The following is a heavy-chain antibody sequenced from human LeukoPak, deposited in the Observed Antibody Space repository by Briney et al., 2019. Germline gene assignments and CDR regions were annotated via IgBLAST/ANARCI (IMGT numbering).Heavy chain of an antibody. CDR1: GFTFSSYS. CDR2: ISSSSSTI. Sequence: PGGSLRLSCAASGFTFSSYSMNWVRQAPGKGLEWVSYISSSSSTIYYTDPVKGRFTISRDNAKNSLYLQMNSLRADDTAVYYCASFSLVGYGFGYWGQGTLVTVSS. V-gene: IGHV3-48*01. CDR3: ASFSLVGYGFGY. J-gene: IGHJ4*02. D-gene: IGHD2-8*02.